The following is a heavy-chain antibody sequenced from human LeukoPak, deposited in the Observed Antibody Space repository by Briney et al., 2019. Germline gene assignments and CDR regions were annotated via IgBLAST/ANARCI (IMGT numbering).Heavy chain of an antibody. CDR2: FDPEDGET. CDR1: GYTLTQLS. Sequence: ASVKVSCKVSGYTLTQLSMHWVRQAPGKGLEWMGGFDPEDGETIYAQKFQGRVTMTEDTSTDTAYMELSSLRSEDTAVYYWATDGIGDYYGSSGYYYIVYYWGQGTLVTVSS. J-gene: IGHJ4*02. D-gene: IGHD3-22*01. CDR3: ATDGIGDYYGSSGYYYIVYY. V-gene: IGHV1-24*01.